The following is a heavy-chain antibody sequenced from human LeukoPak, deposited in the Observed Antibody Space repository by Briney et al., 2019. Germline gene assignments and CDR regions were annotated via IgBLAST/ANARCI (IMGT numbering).Heavy chain of an antibody. CDR2: INHSGST. CDR1: GGSFSGYY. V-gene: IGHV4-34*01. J-gene: IGHJ4*02. Sequence: PSETLSLTCAVYGGSFSGYYWSWIRQPPGKGLEWTGEINHSGSTNYNPSLKSRVTISVDTSKNQFSLKLSSVTAADTAVYYCARVHMVRGVIGDYFDYWGQGTLVTVSS. D-gene: IGHD3-10*01. CDR3: ARVHMVRGVIGDYFDY.